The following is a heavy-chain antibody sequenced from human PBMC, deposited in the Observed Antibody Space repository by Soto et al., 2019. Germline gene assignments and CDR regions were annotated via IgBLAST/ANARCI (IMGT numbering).Heavy chain of an antibody. Sequence: SETLSLTCTVSGGSISGSSYYWGWIRQPPGKGLEWIGSIYYSGSTYYNPSLKSRVTISVDTSKNQFSLKLSSVTAADTAVYYCARFSSSSAYWFDPWGQGTLVTVSS. V-gene: IGHV4-39*01. J-gene: IGHJ5*02. D-gene: IGHD6-6*01. CDR2: IYYSGST. CDR3: ARFSSSSAYWFDP. CDR1: GGSISGSSYY.